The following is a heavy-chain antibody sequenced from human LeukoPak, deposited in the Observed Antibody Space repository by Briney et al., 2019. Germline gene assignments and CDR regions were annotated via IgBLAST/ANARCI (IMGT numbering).Heavy chain of an antibody. J-gene: IGHJ4*02. D-gene: IGHD6-13*01. CDR2: ISGSGGST. CDR3: AREWGAAADY. CDR1: GFTFSSYA. Sequence: SGGSLRLSCAASGFTFSSYAMSWVRQAPGKGLEWVSAISGSGGSTYYADSVKGRFTISRDNSKNTLYVQMNSLRREDTAVYYCAREWGAAADYWGQGTLVTVSS. V-gene: IGHV3-23*01.